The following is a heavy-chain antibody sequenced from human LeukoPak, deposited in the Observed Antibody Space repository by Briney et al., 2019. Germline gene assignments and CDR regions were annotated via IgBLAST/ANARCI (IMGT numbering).Heavy chain of an antibody. Sequence: GGSLRLSCAASGFTFSSSAMSWVRQAPGKGLEWVSAISNNGGYTYYADSVQGRFTISRDNSKSTLCLQMNSLRAEDTAVCYCAKQLGYCSNGSCYFPYWGQGTLVTVSS. CDR1: GFTFSSSA. V-gene: IGHV3-23*01. CDR3: AKQLGYCSNGSCYFPY. D-gene: IGHD2-15*01. CDR2: ISNNGGYT. J-gene: IGHJ4*02.